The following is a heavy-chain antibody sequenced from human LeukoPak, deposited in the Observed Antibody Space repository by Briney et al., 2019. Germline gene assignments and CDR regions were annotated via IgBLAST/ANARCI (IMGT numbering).Heavy chain of an antibody. CDR1: GFTFSSYS. V-gene: IGHV3-21*01. CDR3: AREARWFGELSFDY. Sequence: GGSLRLSCAASGFTFSSYSMNWVRQAPGKGLEWVSSISNSSSYIYYADSVKGRFTISRDNAKNSLYLQMNSLRAEDTAVYYCAREARWFGELSFDYWGQGTLVTVSS. CDR2: ISNSSSYI. J-gene: IGHJ4*02. D-gene: IGHD3-10*01.